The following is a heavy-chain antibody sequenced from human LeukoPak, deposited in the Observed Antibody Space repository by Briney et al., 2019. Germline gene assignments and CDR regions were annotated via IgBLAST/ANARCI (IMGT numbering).Heavy chain of an antibody. J-gene: IGHJ5*02. CDR2: IYYSGST. V-gene: IGHV4-59*01. D-gene: IGHD3-3*01. CDR3: AREGNIRFLEWLLFNNWFDP. Sequence: KTSETLSLTCTVSGGSISSYYWSWIRQPPGKGLEWIGYIYYSGSTNYNPSLKSRVTISVDTSKNQFSLKLSSVTAADTAVYYCAREGNIRFLEWLLFNNWFDPWGQGTLVTVSS. CDR1: GGSISSYY.